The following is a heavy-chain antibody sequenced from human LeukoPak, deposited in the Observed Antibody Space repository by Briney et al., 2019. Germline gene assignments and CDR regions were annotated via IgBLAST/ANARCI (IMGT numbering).Heavy chain of an antibody. V-gene: IGHV1-69*01. J-gene: IGHJ3*02. CDR1: GGTFSSYA. CDR2: IIPIFGTA. D-gene: IGHD3-3*01. Sequence: SVKVSCKASGGTFSSYAISWVRRAPGQGLEWMGGIIPIFGTANYAQKFQGRVTITADESTSTAYMELSSLRSEDTAVYYCARGNTYYDFWSGYYTGNDAFDIWGQGTMVTVSS. CDR3: ARGNTYYDFWSGYYTGNDAFDI.